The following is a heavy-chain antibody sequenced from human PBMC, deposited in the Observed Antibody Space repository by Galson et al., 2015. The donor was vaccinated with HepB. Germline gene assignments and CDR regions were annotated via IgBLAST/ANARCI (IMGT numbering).Heavy chain of an antibody. V-gene: IGHV3-30*18. D-gene: IGHD3-3*01. CDR1: GFTFSSYG. CDR3: AKIWGSSWDFWSGYYTPDY. Sequence: SLRLSCAASGFTFSSYGMHWVRQAPGKGLEWVAVISYDGSNKYYADSVKGRFTISRDNSKNTLYLQMNSLRAEDTAVYYCAKIWGSSWDFWSGYYTPDYWGQGTLVTVSS. CDR2: ISYDGSNK. J-gene: IGHJ4*02.